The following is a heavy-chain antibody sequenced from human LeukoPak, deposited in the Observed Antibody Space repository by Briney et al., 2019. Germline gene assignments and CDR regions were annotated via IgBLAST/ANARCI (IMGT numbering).Heavy chain of an antibody. CDR1: VAPSAVVVTT. Sequence: SETCPSPALSLVAPSAVVVTTGAGSASPQGRGWSGLGVYYSGSTYYNPSLKGRVTISVDTSKNQFSLKLSSVTAADTAVYYCARDIHVPRIREPYFDIWGEGTLVTVSS. J-gene: IGHJ3*02. V-gene: IGHV4-39*07. D-gene: IGHD1-14*01. CDR3: ARDIHVPRIREPYFDI. CDR2: YYSGST.